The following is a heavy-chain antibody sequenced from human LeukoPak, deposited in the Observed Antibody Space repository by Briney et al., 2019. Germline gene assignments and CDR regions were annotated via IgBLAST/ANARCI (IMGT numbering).Heavy chain of an antibody. V-gene: IGHV3-23*01. D-gene: IGHD3-3*01. Sequence: PGGSLRLSCAASGFTFSSYAMSWVRQAPGKGLEWVSAISGSGGSTYYADSVKGRFTISRDNSKNTLYLQMNSLRAEDTAVYYCAKAAIFGVDYYYGMDVWGQGTTVTVSS. CDR3: AKAAIFGVDYYYGMDV. CDR1: GFTFSSYA. CDR2: ISGSGGST. J-gene: IGHJ6*02.